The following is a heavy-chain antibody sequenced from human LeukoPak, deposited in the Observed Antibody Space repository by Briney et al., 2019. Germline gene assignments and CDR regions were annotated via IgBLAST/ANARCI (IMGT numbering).Heavy chain of an antibody. CDR2: ISYDGSNK. Sequence: GGSLRLSCAASGFTFSSYGMHWVRQAPGKGLEWVAVISYDGSNKYYADSVKGRFTISRDNSKNTLYLQMNSLRAEDTAVYYCAKGFNRWWWELLPYYGMDVWGRGTTVTVSS. CDR3: AKGFNRWWWELLPYYGMDV. J-gene: IGHJ6*02. V-gene: IGHV3-30*18. D-gene: IGHD1-26*01. CDR1: GFTFSSYG.